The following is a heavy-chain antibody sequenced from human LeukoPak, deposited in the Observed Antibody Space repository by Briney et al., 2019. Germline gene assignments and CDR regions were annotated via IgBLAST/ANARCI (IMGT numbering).Heavy chain of an antibody. Sequence: GGSLRLSCAASGFTFSSYSMNWVRQAPGKGLEWVSYISSSSSTIYYADSVKGRFTISRDNSKDTLFLQMNSLRAEDTAVYYCAKGLGKAGASNTWYFDLWGRGTLVTVSS. CDR3: AKGLGKAGASNTWYFDL. J-gene: IGHJ2*01. CDR1: GFTFSSYS. V-gene: IGHV3-48*01. CDR2: ISSSSSTI. D-gene: IGHD6-13*01.